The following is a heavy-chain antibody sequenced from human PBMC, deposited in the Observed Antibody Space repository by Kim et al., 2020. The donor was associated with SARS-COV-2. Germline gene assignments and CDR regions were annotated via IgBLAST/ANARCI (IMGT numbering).Heavy chain of an antibody. J-gene: IGHJ2*01. V-gene: IGHV1-69*01. Sequence: FQGRVTITADESTSTAYMELSSLRSEDTAVYYCARTKHIAAAGTDWYFDLWGRGTLVTVSS. D-gene: IGHD6-13*01. CDR3: ARTKHIAAAGTDWYFDL.